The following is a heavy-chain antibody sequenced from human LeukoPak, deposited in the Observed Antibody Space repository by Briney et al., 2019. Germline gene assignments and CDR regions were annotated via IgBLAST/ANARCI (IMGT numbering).Heavy chain of an antibody. J-gene: IGHJ3*02. CDR3: ARFCGGDCYLSPNDAFDI. CDR1: GGTFSSYA. Sequence: ASVKVSCKASGGTFSSYAISWVRQAPGQGLEWMGGIIPIFGTANYAQKFQGRVTITADESTSTAYMELSSLRSEDTAVYYCARFCGGDCYLSPNDAFDIWGQGTMVTVSS. D-gene: IGHD2-21*02. CDR2: IIPIFGTA. V-gene: IGHV1-69*13.